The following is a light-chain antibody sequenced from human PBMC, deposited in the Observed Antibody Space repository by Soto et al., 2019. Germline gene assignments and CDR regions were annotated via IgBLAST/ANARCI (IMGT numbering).Light chain of an antibody. V-gene: IGKV1-8*01. CDR3: QQYNSYSLS. CDR2: DAS. Sequence: AIRMNLSPSALSASKGDRVTITCRASQGISSYLAWYQQKPGKAPKLLIYDASSLQSGVPSRFSGSESGTEFTLTIISLQPDDFATYYCQQYNSYSLSFGGGTKVDI. J-gene: IGKJ4*01. CDR1: QGISSY.